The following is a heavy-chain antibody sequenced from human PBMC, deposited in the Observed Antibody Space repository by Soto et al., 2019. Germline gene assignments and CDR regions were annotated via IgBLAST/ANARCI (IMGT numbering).Heavy chain of an antibody. Sequence: EVQLVESGGGLVQPGGSLKLSCAASGFTFSGSAMHWVRQASGKGLEWVGRIRSKANSFATAYAGSVKGRFTISRDDSKNTAYLQMNSLKTEDTAVYYCTRPGGIAAVGGSGRGPSPYYYYYGMDVWGQGTTVTVSS. V-gene: IGHV3-73*02. CDR3: TRPGGIAAVGGSGRGPSPYYYYYGMDV. J-gene: IGHJ6*02. D-gene: IGHD6-13*01. CDR2: IRSKANSFAT. CDR1: GFTFSGSA.